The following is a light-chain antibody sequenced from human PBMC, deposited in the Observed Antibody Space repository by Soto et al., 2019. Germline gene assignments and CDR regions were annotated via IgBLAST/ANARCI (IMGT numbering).Light chain of an antibody. Sequence: EIVLTQSPATLSVSPGEGATLSCSASQNVYTDLAWYQQKPGQAPRLLIYGASTGATDMPGRFSGRGSGTEFTLTISSLQSEDFAVYYCQQYNNWTPLTFGGGTKVDIK. CDR2: GAS. J-gene: IGKJ4*01. CDR3: QQYNNWTPLT. CDR1: QNVYTD. V-gene: IGKV3-15*01.